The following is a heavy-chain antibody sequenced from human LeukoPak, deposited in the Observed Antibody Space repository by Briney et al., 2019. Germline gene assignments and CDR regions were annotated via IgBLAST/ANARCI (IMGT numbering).Heavy chain of an antibody. Sequence: PGGSLRLSCAASGLTVSSNYMSWVRQAPGKGLEWVSVIYSGGSTYYADSVKGRFTISRDNSKNTLYLQMNSLRAEDTAVYYCARAALWFGEGYFDYWGQGTLVTVSS. V-gene: IGHV3-66*01. CDR2: IYSGGST. D-gene: IGHD3-10*01. CDR3: ARAALWFGEGYFDY. J-gene: IGHJ4*02. CDR1: GLTVSSNY.